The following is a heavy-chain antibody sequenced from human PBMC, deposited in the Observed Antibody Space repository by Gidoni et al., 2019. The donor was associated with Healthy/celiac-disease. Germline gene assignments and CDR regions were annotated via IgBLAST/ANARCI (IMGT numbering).Heavy chain of an antibody. D-gene: IGHD6-13*01. CDR2: ISGSGCST. CDR3: AKSHGGGSSWYLKSNFDY. CDR1: GFPFISYA. J-gene: IGHJ4*02. Sequence: EVQLLESGGGLVQPGGSLRLSCAASGFPFISYAMSGVRQAPGKGLEWVSAISGSGCSTYYADSVKGRFTISRDNSKNTLYLQMNSLRAEDTAVYYCAKSHGGGSSWYLKSNFDYWGQGTLVTVSS. V-gene: IGHV3-23*01.